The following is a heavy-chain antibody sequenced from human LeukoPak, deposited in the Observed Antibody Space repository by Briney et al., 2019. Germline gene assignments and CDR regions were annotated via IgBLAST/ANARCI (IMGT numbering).Heavy chain of an antibody. Sequence: PGGSLRLSCAASGSTFSSYAMSWVRQSPGKGLEWVSVIGRGGGATYYADSVKGRFTISRDNSKNTLYLQMNSLRAEDTAVYYCAKHYYDSGRWTFDIWGQGTTVTVSS. D-gene: IGHD3-10*01. CDR1: GSTFSSYA. CDR2: IGRGGGAT. J-gene: IGHJ3*02. V-gene: IGHV3-23*01. CDR3: AKHYYDSGRWTFDI.